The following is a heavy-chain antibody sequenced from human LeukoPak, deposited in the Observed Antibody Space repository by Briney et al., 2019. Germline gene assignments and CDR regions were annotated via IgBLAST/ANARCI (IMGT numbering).Heavy chain of an antibody. J-gene: IGHJ4*02. CDR1: GFTFSSYA. D-gene: IGHD3-22*01. CDR2: ISGSGGST. V-gene: IGHV3-23*01. Sequence: GGSLRLPCAGSGFTFSSYAMSWVRQAPGKGLEWVSAISGSGGSTFYADSVKGRFTISRDNSKNTLYLQMSSLRAEDTAVYYCARGYDSSGYYTEFGYWGQGTLVTVSS. CDR3: ARGYDSSGYYTEFGY.